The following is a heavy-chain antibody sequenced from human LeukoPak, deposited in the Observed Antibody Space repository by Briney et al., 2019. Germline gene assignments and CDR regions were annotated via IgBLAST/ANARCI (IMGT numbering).Heavy chain of an antibody. D-gene: IGHD3-22*01. CDR2: MNPNSGNT. Sequence: ASVKVSCKASGYTFTNFGINWVRQATGQGLEWMGWMNPNSGNTGYAQKFQGRVTMTRNTSISTAYMELSSLRSEDTAVYYCARVMRLRAYYDSSGYRLGYWGQGTLVTVSS. CDR1: GYTFTNFG. CDR3: ARVMRLRAYYDSSGYRLGY. J-gene: IGHJ4*02. V-gene: IGHV1-8*02.